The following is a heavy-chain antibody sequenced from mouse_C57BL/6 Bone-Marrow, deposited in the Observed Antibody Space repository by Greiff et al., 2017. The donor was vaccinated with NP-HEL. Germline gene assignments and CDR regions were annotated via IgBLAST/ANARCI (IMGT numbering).Heavy chain of an antibody. CDR3: ARQDLYYYGSSHWYFDD. V-gene: IGHV1-69*01. D-gene: IGHD1-1*01. CDR2: IDPSDSYT. J-gene: IGHJ1*03. CDR1: GYTFTSYW. Sequence: QVQLQQPGAELVMPGASVKLSCKASGYTFTSYWMHWVKQRPGQGLEWIGEIDPSDSYTNYNQKFKGKSTLTVDKSSSTAYMQLSSLTSEDSAVYYCARQDLYYYGSSHWYFDDWGTGTTVTVSS.